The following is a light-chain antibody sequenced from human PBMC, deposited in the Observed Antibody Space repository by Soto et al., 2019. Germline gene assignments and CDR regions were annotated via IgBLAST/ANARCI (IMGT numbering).Light chain of an antibody. CDR2: DAS. CDR3: RKFNYVRVM. V-gene: IGKV1D-13*01. Sequence: AIQLTQSPSSLPASVGDSVTITCRAGHDIAMALAWDQQKPGKPPKLIIYDASTLESGVPSRFSSSGSGTDFTLTISGLQPEDLATYYCRKFNYVRVMFGQGTRLEI. J-gene: IGKJ5*01. CDR1: HDIAMA.